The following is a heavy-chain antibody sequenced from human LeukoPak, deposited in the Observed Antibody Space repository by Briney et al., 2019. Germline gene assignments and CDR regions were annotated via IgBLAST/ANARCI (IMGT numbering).Heavy chain of an antibody. J-gene: IGHJ5*02. D-gene: IGHD4-11*01. Sequence: GGSLRLSCAVSGFTFSSYSMNWVRQAPGKELEWVSSITGSSTYIYYADSVKGRFTISRDNAKNSLYLQMNNLGAEDTAVYYCARDLTVTSTCWFDLWGQGTLVTVSS. CDR1: GFTFSSYS. CDR3: ARDLTVTSTCWFDL. CDR2: ITGSSTYI. V-gene: IGHV3-21*01.